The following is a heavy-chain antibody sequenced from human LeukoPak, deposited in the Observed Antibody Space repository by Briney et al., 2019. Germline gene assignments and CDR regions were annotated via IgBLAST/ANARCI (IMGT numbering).Heavy chain of an antibody. CDR1: GGSISSSSYY. CDR2: IYYSGST. CDR3: ARVTIPSWFDP. Sequence: SETLSLTCTVSGGSISSSSYYWGWIRQPPGKGLEWIGSIYYSGSTYYNPSLKSRVTISVDTSKNQFSLKLSSVTAADTAVYYCARVTIPSWFDPWGQGTLVTVSS. D-gene: IGHD3-3*01. V-gene: IGHV4-39*07. J-gene: IGHJ5*02.